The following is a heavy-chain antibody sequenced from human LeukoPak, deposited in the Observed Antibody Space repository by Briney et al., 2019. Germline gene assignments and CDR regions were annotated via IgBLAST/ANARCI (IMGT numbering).Heavy chain of an antibody. D-gene: IGHD2-15*01. CDR1: GFSVTSKY. CDR3: ARGGVVVALGSYGMDV. V-gene: IGHV3-53*01. Sequence: GVSLRLSCAASGFSVTSKYMNWVRQAPGKGLEWVSVIYIDGNTYYADSVKGRFTISRDNSKNTLYLQMNTPRAEDTAVYYCARGGVVVALGSYGMDVWGQGTTVTVSS. J-gene: IGHJ6*02. CDR2: IYIDGNT.